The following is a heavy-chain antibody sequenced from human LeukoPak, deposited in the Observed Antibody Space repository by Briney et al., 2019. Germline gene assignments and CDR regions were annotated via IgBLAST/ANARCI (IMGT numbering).Heavy chain of an antibody. Sequence: SETLSLTCTVSGGSMSSGDYYWSWIRQPPGKGLEWIGYIYYSGSTYHNPSLKSRVTISVDTSKNQFSLKLSSVTAADTAVYYCASTAATAGGGYWGQGTLVTVSS. D-gene: IGHD6-25*01. CDR2: IYYSGST. CDR1: GGSMSSGDYY. J-gene: IGHJ4*02. V-gene: IGHV4-30-4*08. CDR3: ASTAATAGGGY.